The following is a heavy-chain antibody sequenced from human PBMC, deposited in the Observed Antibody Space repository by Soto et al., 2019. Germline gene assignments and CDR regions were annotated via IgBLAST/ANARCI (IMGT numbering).Heavy chain of an antibody. Sequence: TSETLSLTCIVSGGSIRSYYWSWIRQPPGKGPEWIGYINHSGSTNYNPSLKSRVTISLDTSKNQVSLRLSSVTAADTAVYYCARGPRVAATGREGVDYWGQGTLVTVSS. V-gene: IGHV4-59*01. CDR3: ARGPRVAATGREGVDY. CDR2: INHSGST. D-gene: IGHD6-13*01. J-gene: IGHJ4*02. CDR1: GGSIRSYY.